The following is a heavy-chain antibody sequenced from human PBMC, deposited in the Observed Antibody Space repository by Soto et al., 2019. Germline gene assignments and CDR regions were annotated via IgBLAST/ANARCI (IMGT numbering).Heavy chain of an antibody. CDR3: ASDKMVNTDNGFDL. D-gene: IGHD5-18*01. CDR1: GYSFTSYG. V-gene: IGHV1-18*01. CDR2: ISGYNGKT. Sequence: QVHLVQSGAEVKKPGASVQVSCKASGYSFTSYGISWVRQAAGQGLEWMAWISGYNGKTRFAPKYQGRLTMTIDTSTSTAYMDLRSLRSDDAALYYCASDKMVNTDNGFDLWGQGTLVTVSS. J-gene: IGHJ5*02.